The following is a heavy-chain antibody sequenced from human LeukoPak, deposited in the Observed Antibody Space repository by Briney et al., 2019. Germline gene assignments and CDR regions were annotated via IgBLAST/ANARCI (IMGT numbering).Heavy chain of an antibody. D-gene: IGHD4-17*01. CDR3: ARVDYGDYVVNY. CDR1: GGSISSYY. J-gene: IGHJ4*02. Sequence: PSETLSLTCTVSGGSISSYYWSWLRQPPGKGLEWIGYIYYSGSTNYNPSLKSRVTISVDTSKNQFSLKLSSVTAADTAVYYCARVDYGDYVVNYWGQGTLVTVSS. CDR2: IYYSGST. V-gene: IGHV4-59*01.